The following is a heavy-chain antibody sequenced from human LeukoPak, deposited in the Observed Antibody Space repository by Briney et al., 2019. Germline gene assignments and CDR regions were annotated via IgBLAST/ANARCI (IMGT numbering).Heavy chain of an antibody. Sequence: GGSLRLSCAASGFTFDDYGMSWVRQAPGKGLEWVSGINWNGGSTGYADSVEGRFTISRDNAKNSLYLQMNSLRAEDTALYYCARDATTQVGYVYMDVWGKGTTVTISS. CDR1: GFTFDDYG. D-gene: IGHD5-18*01. CDR3: ARDATTQVGYVYMDV. CDR2: INWNGGST. V-gene: IGHV3-20*04. J-gene: IGHJ6*03.